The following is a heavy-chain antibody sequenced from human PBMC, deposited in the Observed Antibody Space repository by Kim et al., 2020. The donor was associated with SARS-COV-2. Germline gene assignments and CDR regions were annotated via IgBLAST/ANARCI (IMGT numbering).Heavy chain of an antibody. D-gene: IGHD2-8*01. V-gene: IGHV6-1*01. J-gene: IGHJ4*02. Sequence: NYDYAVSVKGRITVNPDTSKNQFSLQLNSVTPEDTAVYYCARGTHASGSDYWGQGTRVTVSS. CDR2: NY. CDR3: ARGTHASGSDY.